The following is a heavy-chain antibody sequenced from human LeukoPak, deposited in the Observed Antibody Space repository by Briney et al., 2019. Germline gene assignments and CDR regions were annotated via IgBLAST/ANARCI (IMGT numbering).Heavy chain of an antibody. CDR1: GFTFSSYG. Sequence: GGSLRLSCAASGFTFSSYGMHWVRQAPGKGLEWVAFIRYDGSNKYYADSVKGRFTISRDNSKNTLYLQMNSLRAEDTAVYYCAKCLQGYYYYYYMDVWGKGTTVTISS. V-gene: IGHV3-30*02. J-gene: IGHJ6*03. CDR3: AKCLQGYYYYYYMDV. CDR2: IRYDGSNK.